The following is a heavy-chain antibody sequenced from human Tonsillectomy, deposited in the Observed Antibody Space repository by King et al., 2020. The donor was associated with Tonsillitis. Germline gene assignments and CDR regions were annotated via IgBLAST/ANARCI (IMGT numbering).Heavy chain of an antibody. CDR3: AKSSRYSYGSDYYYYGMDV. D-gene: IGHD5-18*01. J-gene: IGHJ6*02. CDR1: GFTFDDYA. Sequence: VQLVESGGGLVQPGRSLRLSCAASGFTFDDYAMHWVRHAPGKGLEWVSGISWNSGSIGYADSVKGRFTISRDNAKNSLYLQMNSLRAEDTDLYYCAKSSRYSYGSDYYYYGMDVWGQGTTVTVSS. CDR2: ISWNSGSI. V-gene: IGHV3-9*01.